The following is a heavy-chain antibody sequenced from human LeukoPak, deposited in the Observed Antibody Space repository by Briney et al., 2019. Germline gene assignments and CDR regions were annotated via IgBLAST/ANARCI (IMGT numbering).Heavy chain of an antibody. Sequence: GGSLRLSCAASGFPFSIYAMLCAPHAPGKGLEGGSDISSRGRNKYYAASVKGRFTIYRDNYKNTLFLQMNSLRAEDTAIYFCAKEGSPGFGDLYFYYMDVWGKGTTVTVSS. CDR2: ISSRGRNK. J-gene: IGHJ6*03. V-gene: IGHV3-23*01. CDR1: GFPFSIYA. D-gene: IGHD3-10*01. CDR3: AKEGSPGFGDLYFYYMDV.